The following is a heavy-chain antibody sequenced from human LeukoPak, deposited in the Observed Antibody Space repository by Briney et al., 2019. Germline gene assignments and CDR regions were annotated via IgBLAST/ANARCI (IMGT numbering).Heavy chain of an antibody. D-gene: IGHD5-18*01. V-gene: IGHV1-46*01. CDR2: INPSGGTT. Sequence: GASVKVSCKASGYTFTSYYMHWVRQAPGQGLEWMGIINPSGGTTSYAQKFQGRVTMTRDKSTSTVYMELSGLRSEDTAVYYCARRGAVDTTMTNWGQGTLVTVSS. CDR1: GYTFTSYY. CDR3: ARRGAVDTTMTN. J-gene: IGHJ4*02.